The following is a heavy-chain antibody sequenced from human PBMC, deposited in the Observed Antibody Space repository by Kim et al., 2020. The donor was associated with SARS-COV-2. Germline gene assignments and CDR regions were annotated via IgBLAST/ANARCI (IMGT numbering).Heavy chain of an antibody. Sequence: ASVKVSCKASGYTFTSYDINWVRQATGQGLEWMGWMNPNSGNTGYAKKFQGRVTMTRNTSISTAYMELSSLRSEDTAVYYCAREKCSSTSCYDYDPWGQGTLVTVSS. V-gene: IGHV1-8*01. CDR2: MNPNSGNT. J-gene: IGHJ5*02. D-gene: IGHD2-2*01. CDR3: AREKCSSTSCYDYDP. CDR1: GYTFTSYD.